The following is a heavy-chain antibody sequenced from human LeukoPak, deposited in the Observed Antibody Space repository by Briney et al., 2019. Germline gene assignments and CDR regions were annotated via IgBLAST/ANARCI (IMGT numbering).Heavy chain of an antibody. V-gene: IGHV3-30*18. J-gene: IGHJ3*02. CDR3: AKQAGQGYSYGYADAFDI. Sequence: GRSLRLSCAASGLTFSSYGMHWVRQAPGKGLEWVAVLSYDGSNKYYADSVKGRFTISRDNSKNTLYLQMNSLRAEETAVYYCAKQAGQGYSYGYADAFDIWGQGTMVTVSS. D-gene: IGHD5-18*01. CDR1: GLTFSSYG. CDR2: LSYDGSNK.